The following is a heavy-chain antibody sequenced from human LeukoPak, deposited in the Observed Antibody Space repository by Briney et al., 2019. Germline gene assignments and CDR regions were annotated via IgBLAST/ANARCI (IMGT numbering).Heavy chain of an antibody. J-gene: IGHJ5*02. V-gene: IGHV3-23*01. CDR3: ARVIAAAGTFWFDP. CDR2: ISGNGGST. Sequence: PGGSLRLSCAASGFTFSNYAMSWVRQAPGKGLEWVSAISGNGGSTFYADSVKGRFTISRDNSKNTLYLQVNSLRAEDTAVYYCARVIAAAGTFWFDPWGQGTLVTVSS. D-gene: IGHD6-13*01. CDR1: GFTFSNYA.